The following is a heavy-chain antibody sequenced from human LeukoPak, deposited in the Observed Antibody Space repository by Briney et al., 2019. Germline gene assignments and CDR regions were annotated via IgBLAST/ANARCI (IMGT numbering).Heavy chain of an antibody. V-gene: IGHV4-34*01. CDR2: INHSGST. CDR1: GGSFSGYY. D-gene: IGHD2-15*01. J-gene: IGHJ6*03. CDR3: ARQGRRVVPSFYYYYYMDV. Sequence: SETLSLTCAVYGGSFSGYYWSWIRQPPGKGVEWIGEINHSGSTNYNPSLKSRVTISVDTSKNQFSLKLSSVTAADTAVYYCARQGRRVVPSFYYYYYMDVWGKGTTVTISS.